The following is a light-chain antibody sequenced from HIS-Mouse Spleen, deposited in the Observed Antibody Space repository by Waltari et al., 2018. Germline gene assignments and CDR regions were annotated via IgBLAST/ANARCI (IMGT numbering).Light chain of an antibody. Sequence: DIQMTQSPSTLSASVGDRVTITCRASQSIRSWLAWYQQKPGKAHKLLIYKASSLESGVPSRFSGSGSGTEFTLTISSLQPDDFATYYCQQYNSYSWTFGQGTKVEIK. J-gene: IGKJ1*01. CDR3: QQYNSYSWT. V-gene: IGKV1-5*03. CDR1: QSIRSW. CDR2: KAS.